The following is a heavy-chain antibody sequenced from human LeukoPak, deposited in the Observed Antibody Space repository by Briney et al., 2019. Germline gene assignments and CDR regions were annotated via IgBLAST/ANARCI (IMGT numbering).Heavy chain of an antibody. V-gene: IGHV3-74*01. CDR1: GLTFYGYW. Sequence: GGSLRLSCEASGLTFYGYWMHWFRQVPGKGLVWVSEINGAGTKKNYADSVRGRFTVSRDNAKDTVFLQMDSLRVEDTAVYYCARGTVGAPGIDHGGQGTLVSVSS. CDR3: ARGTVGAPGIDH. D-gene: IGHD6-13*01. J-gene: IGHJ4*02. CDR2: INGAGTKK.